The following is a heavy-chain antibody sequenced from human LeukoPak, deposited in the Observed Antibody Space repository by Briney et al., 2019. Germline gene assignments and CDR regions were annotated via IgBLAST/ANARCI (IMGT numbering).Heavy chain of an antibody. CDR3: AKFEGALLGNYYMDV. Sequence: GGSLRLSCAASGFPFSSFAMSWVRQAPGKGLEWVSSISGGGDNTYFADSVKGRFTISRDNSKNTLFPQMVSLRAEDTAVYYCAKFEGALLGNYYMDVWGKGTTVTVSS. V-gene: IGHV3-23*01. CDR1: GFPFSSFA. CDR2: ISGGGDNT. J-gene: IGHJ6*03.